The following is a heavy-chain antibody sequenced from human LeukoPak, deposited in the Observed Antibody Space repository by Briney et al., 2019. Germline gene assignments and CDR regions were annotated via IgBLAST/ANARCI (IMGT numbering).Heavy chain of an antibody. CDR2: IDPSDSYT. V-gene: IGHV5-10-1*01. J-gene: IGHJ6*02. Sequence: NRGESLKISCKGSGYIFTNYWISWVRQMPGKGLEWMGRIDPSDSYTNYSPSFQGHVTISADKSISTAYLQWSSLKASDTAMYYCARHSSHSSWYYYTIHGYYGMDVWGQGTTVTVSS. CDR3: ARHSSHSSWYYYTIHGYYGMDV. D-gene: IGHD6-13*01. CDR1: GYIFTNYW.